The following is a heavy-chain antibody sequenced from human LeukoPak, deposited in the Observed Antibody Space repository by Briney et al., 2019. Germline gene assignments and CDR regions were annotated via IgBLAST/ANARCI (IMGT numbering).Heavy chain of an antibody. J-gene: IGHJ6*04. V-gene: IGHV1-46*01. Sequence: GASVKVSCKASGYTFTSYYMHWVRQAPGQGLEWMGIINPSGGSTSYAQKFQGRVTMTRDTSTSTVYMELSSLRSEDTAVYYCAREKVLGVRGVMYYYGMDVWGKGTTVIVSS. CDR1: GYTFTSYY. D-gene: IGHD3-10*01. CDR2: INPSGGST. CDR3: AREKVLGVRGVMYYYGMDV.